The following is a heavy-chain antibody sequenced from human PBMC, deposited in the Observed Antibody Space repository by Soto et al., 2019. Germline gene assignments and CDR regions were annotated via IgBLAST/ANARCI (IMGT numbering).Heavy chain of an antibody. D-gene: IGHD1-26*01. Sequence: QVQLQESGPGLVKPSGTLSLTCAVSGGSISSSNWWSWVRQPPGKGLEWSGEIYHSGSTNYNPSLKSRATISVDKSKNQFSLKLSSVTAADTAVYYCARVSGSYYYGMDVWGQGTTVTVSS. V-gene: IGHV4-4*02. CDR3: ARVSGSYYYGMDV. J-gene: IGHJ6*02. CDR2: IYHSGST. CDR1: GGSISSSNW.